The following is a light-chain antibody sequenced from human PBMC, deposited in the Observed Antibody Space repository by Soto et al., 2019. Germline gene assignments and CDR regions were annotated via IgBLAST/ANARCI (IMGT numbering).Light chain of an antibody. J-gene: IGLJ2*01. Sequence: QSALTQPRSVSGSPGQSVTISCTGTSSDVGGYNSVSWYQQHPGKAPKLMIYDVNKRPSGVPDRFSGSKSGNTASLTISGLQAENAAEYYCCSYAGSDAFVVFGGGTKLTVL. V-gene: IGLV2-11*01. CDR1: SSDVGGYNS. CDR3: CSYAGSDAFVV. CDR2: DVN.